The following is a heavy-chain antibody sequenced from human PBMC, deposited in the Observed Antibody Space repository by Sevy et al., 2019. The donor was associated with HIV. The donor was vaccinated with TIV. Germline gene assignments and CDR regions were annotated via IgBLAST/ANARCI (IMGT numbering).Heavy chain of an antibody. D-gene: IGHD2-2*01. J-gene: IGHJ6*02. CDR2: IKRDGSEK. CDR1: GFTFSNYW. CDR3: AGDCSSTKCLWGLDV. Sequence: GGSLRLSCAASGFTFSNYWMSWVRQAPGKGLEWVANIKRDGSEKYYVASVKGRFTISRDNAKNSLHLQMNSLRAEDTAVYYCAGDCSSTKCLWGLDVWGQGTTVTVSS. V-gene: IGHV3-7*03.